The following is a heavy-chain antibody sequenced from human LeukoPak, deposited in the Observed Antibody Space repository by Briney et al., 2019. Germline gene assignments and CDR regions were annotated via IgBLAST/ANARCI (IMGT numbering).Heavy chain of an antibody. CDR1: GGSISSGDYY. V-gene: IGHV4-30-4*08. CDR3: ATVNQPLYTGDY. Sequence: SQTLSLTCTVSGGSISSGDYYWSWIRQPPGKGLEWIGYIYYSGSTYYNPSLKSRVTISVDTSKNQFSLKLSSVTAADTAVYYCATVNQPLYTGDYWGQGTLVTVSS. D-gene: IGHD2-2*02. J-gene: IGHJ4*02. CDR2: IYYSGST.